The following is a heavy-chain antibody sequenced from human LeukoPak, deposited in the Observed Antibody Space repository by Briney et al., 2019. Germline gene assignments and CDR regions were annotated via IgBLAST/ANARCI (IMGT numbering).Heavy chain of an antibody. CDR1: GFTVSSNS. V-gene: IGHV3-53*01. CDR3: ARESRELLSHAFDI. D-gene: IGHD1-26*01. CDR2: IYSGGNT. Sequence: GGSLRLSCTVSGFTVSSNSWSWVRQAPGKGLEWVSFIYSGGNTHYSDSVTGRFTISRDNAKNSLYLQMNSLRAEDTAVYYCARESRELLSHAFDIWGQGTMVTVSS. J-gene: IGHJ3*02.